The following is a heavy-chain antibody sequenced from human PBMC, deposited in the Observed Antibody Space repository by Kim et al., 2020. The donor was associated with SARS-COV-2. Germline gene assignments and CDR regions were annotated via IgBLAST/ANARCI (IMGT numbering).Heavy chain of an antibody. CDR1: GGSISSGSYY. J-gene: IGHJ5*02. CDR2: IYTSGST. V-gene: IGHV4-61*02. CDR3: AVEEYQLLENWFDP. Sequence: SETLSLTCTVSGGSISSGSYYWSWIRQPAGKGLEWIGRIYTSGSTNYNPSLKSRVTISVDTSKNQFSLKLSSVTAADTAVYYCAVEEYQLLENWFDPWGQGTLVTVSS. D-gene: IGHD2-2*01.